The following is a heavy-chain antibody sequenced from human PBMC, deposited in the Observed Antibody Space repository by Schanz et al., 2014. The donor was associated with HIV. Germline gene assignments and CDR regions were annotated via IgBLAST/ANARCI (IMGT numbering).Heavy chain of an antibody. CDR1: GFTFSSYG. CDR3: ARRRADQKTFDY. CDR2: IWYDGSNK. Sequence: QVRLVQSGGGVVQPGRSLRLSCAASGFTFSSYGMHWVRQAPGKGLEWVAVIWYDGSNKDDADSVKGRFTISKDNSKNTLYLQMNSLRVEDTALFYCARRRADQKTFDYWGQGALVTVSS. V-gene: IGHV3-33*01. J-gene: IGHJ4*02. D-gene: IGHD2-2*01.